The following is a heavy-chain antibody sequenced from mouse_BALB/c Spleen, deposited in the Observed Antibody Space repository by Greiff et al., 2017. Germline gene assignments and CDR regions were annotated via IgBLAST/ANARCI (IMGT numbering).Heavy chain of an antibody. D-gene: IGHD1-2*01. CDR2: INPSNGRT. Sequence: QVQLQQPGAELVKPGASVKLSCKASGYTFTSYWMHWVKQRPGQGLEWIGEINPSNGRTNYNEKFKSKATLTVDKSSSTAYMQLSSLTSEDSAVYYCARYYYGYVDYAMDDWGQGTSVTVSS. CDR3: ARYYYGYVDYAMDD. CDR1: GYTFTSYW. J-gene: IGHJ4*01. V-gene: IGHV1S81*02.